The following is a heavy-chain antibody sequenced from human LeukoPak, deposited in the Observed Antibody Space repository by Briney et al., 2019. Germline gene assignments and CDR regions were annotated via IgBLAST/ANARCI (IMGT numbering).Heavy chain of an antibody. J-gene: IGHJ4*02. Sequence: GGSLRLSCAASGFTFSSYAMSWVRQAPGKGLEWVSAISGSGGSTYYADSVKGRFTISRDNSKNTLYLQMNSLRAEDTAVYYCAKDGARITIFGVVDYWGQGTLVTVSS. CDR1: GFTFSSYA. CDR3: AKDGARITIFGVVDY. D-gene: IGHD3-3*01. V-gene: IGHV3-23*01. CDR2: ISGSGGST.